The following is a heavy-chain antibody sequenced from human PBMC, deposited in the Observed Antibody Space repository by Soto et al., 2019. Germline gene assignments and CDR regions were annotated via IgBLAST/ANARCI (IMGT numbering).Heavy chain of an antibody. D-gene: IGHD2-21*01. CDR2: VNPANGRT. V-gene: IGHV1-46*01. CDR3: PRDISRRQTYYGMDV. CDR1: GYRFISYY. J-gene: IGHJ6*02. Sequence: ASVKVSFKASGYRFISYYVHWVRQAPGQGLEWIAVVNPANGRTTYAETFHGRITITTDTSTSTLFMELSSLRSEDTAVYFCPRDISRRQTYYGMDVWGQGTTVTVSS.